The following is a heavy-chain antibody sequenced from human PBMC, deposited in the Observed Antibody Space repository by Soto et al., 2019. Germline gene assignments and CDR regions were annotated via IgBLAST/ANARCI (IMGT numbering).Heavy chain of an antibody. CDR1: GFTFSDYY. D-gene: IGHD5-18*01. CDR2: ISTSGRTI. J-gene: IGHJ4*02. Sequence: QVRLVESGGGLVKPGGSLRLSCAASGFTFSDYYMNWIRQAPGKGLEWVSYISTSGRTIYSADSVKGRFTVSRDNAKNSLYLQMDSLRAEDTAVYYCARTVDTAMISYFFDYWGQGTLVTVSS. V-gene: IGHV3-11*01. CDR3: ARTVDTAMISYFFDY.